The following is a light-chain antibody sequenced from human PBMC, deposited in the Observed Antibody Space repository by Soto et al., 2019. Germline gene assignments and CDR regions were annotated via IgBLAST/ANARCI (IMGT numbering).Light chain of an antibody. CDR3: AAWDDSLSGRV. Sequence: QSVLTQPPSASGTPGQRVPISCSGSSSNIGSNYVYWYQQLPGTAPKLLIYRNDQRPSGVPDRFSGSKSGTSASLAISGLRSEDEADYYCAAWDDSLSGRVFGGGTKVTVL. CDR2: RND. J-gene: IGLJ3*02. V-gene: IGLV1-47*01. CDR1: SSNIGSNY.